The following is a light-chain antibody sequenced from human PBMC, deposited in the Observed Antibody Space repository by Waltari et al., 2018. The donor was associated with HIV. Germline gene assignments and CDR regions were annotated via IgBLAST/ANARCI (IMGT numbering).Light chain of an antibody. CDR1: SSNIGAGYD. CDR2: GGA. CDR3: QSYDRSLDWV. Sequence: QSVLTQPPSVSGAPGQRITISCTWSSSNIGAGYDVHWYQQLPGTAPKLLIYGGANRPSGVPDRFSASKSGTSASLAISGLQAEDEADFCQSYDRSLDWVFGGGTKLTVL. V-gene: IGLV1-40*01. J-gene: IGLJ3*02.